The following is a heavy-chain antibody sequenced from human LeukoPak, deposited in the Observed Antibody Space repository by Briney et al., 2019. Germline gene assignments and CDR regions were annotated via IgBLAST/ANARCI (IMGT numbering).Heavy chain of an antibody. CDR2: ISAYNGNT. Sequence: ASVKVSCKASGYTFTSYGISWVRHAPGQGLEWMGWISAYNGNTNYAQKLQGRVTMTTDTSTSTAYMELRSLRSDDTAVYYCASVSIAAAGTLPLGYWGQGTLVTVSS. D-gene: IGHD6-13*01. V-gene: IGHV1-18*01. J-gene: IGHJ4*02. CDR1: GYTFTSYG. CDR3: ASVSIAAAGTLPLGY.